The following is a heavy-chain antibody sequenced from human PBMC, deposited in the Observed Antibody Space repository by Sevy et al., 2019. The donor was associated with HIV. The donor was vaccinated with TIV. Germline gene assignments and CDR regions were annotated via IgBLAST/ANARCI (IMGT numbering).Heavy chain of an antibody. D-gene: IGHD3-16*01. CDR1: VYTFTSYG. CDR2: ISAYNGNT. Sequence: ASVKVSCKASVYTFTSYGISWVRQAPGQGLEWMGWISAYNGNTNYVEKLQGRVTMTTDPSTITAYMGLRSRRSDDTAVYYCARDTPFVGGVTCFDSWGQGTLVTVSS. V-gene: IGHV1-18*01. J-gene: IGHJ5*01. CDR3: ARDTPFVGGVTCFDS.